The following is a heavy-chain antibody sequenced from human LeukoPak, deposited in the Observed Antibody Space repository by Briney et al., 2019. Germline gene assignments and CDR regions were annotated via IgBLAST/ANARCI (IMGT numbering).Heavy chain of an antibody. J-gene: IGHJ6*02. CDR2: ISYDGSNK. Sequence: GGSLRLSCVASGFTFGKYWMSWVRQAPGKGLEWVAVISYDGSNKYYADSVKGRFTISRDNSKNTLYLQMNSLRAEDTAVYYCAKDGSQYGMDVWGQGTTVTVSS. D-gene: IGHD3-10*01. CDR1: GFTFGKYW. V-gene: IGHV3-30*18. CDR3: AKDGSQYGMDV.